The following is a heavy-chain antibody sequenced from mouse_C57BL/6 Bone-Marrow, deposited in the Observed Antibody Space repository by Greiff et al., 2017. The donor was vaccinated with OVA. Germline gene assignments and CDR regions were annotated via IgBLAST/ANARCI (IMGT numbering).Heavy chain of an antibody. D-gene: IGHD2-4*01. Sequence: QVPLQQPGAELVMPGASVKLSCKASGYTFTSYWMHWVKQRPGQGLEWIGEIDPSDSYTNYNHKFKGKSTLTVDKSSSTAYMQLSSLTSEDSAVYYCARERGYYDYDDPSWLAYWGQGTLVTVSA. CDR2: IDPSDSYT. CDR3: ARERGYYDYDDPSWLAY. CDR1: GYTFTSYW. V-gene: IGHV1-69*01. J-gene: IGHJ3*01.